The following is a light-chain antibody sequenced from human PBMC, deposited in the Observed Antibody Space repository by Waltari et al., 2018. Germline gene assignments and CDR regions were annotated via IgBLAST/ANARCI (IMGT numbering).Light chain of an antibody. J-gene: IGLJ3*02. CDR3: NSYAGSNSVV. CDR1: SSDVGTYNA. Sequence: QSALTQPPSASGSPGQSVSISCTGTSSDVGTYNAVSWYQQHPGKAPKLIIYDVSERPSGVPDRFSCSKSANTASLTVSVLHAEDEADYYCNSYAGSNSVVFGGGTKLTVL. V-gene: IGLV2-8*01. CDR2: DVS.